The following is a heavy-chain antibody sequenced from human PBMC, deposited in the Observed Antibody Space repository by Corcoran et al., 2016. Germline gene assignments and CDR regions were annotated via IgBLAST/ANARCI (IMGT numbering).Heavy chain of an antibody. D-gene: IGHD6-13*01. CDR3: AREGCRSRYLWVYYYGMDF. CDR1: GYTFTGYY. V-gene: IGHV1-2*04. J-gene: IGHJ6*02. CDR2: INLNSGGT. Sequence: QVQLVQSGAEVKKPGASVKVSCKASGYTFTGYYMHWVRQAPGQGLEWMGWINLNSGGTNYAQKFQGWVTMTRDTSISTAYMEVSRLESDDTAVYYCAREGCRSRYLWVYYYGMDFWGQGTTVTGSS.